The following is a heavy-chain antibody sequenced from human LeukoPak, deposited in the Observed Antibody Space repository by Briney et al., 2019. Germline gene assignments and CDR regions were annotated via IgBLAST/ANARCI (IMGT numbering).Heavy chain of an antibody. CDR2: INPSGGST. V-gene: IGHV1-46*03. CDR1: GYTFPSYY. CDR3: ASSSDIVVVPAAIGY. J-gene: IGHJ4*02. Sequence: ASVKVSCKASGYTFPSYYMHWVRQAPGQGLEWMGIINPSGGSTSYAQKFQGRVTMTRDTSTSTVYMELSSLRSEDTAVYYCASSSDIVVVPAAIGYWGQGTLVTVSS. D-gene: IGHD2-2*01.